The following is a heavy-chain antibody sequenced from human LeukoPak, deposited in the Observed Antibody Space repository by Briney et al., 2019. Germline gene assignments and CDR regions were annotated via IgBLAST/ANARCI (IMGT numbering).Heavy chain of an antibody. CDR1: GFTFSSYA. Sequence: GGSLRLSCAASGFTFSSYAMSWVRQAPGKGLEWVSVINIGGDSTQYADSVKGRFTSSRDNSRDTVSLQMNSLRAEDTAVYYCAKAESGSYYIYWGQGTLVTVSS. CDR3: AKAESGSYYIY. J-gene: IGHJ4*02. D-gene: IGHD1-26*01. CDR2: INIGGDST. V-gene: IGHV3-23*01.